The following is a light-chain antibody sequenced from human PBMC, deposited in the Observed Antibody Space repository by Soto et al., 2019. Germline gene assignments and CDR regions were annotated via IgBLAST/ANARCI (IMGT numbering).Light chain of an antibody. CDR2: ETS. CDR3: QQYNNWPPGT. V-gene: IGKV1-5*03. Sequence: DIQLTQSPSTLSASVGDRVTITCRASQTISSWLAWYQQKPGKAPNLLIYETSNLESGVPSRFSGSGSGTEFTLTISSLQSEDFAVYYCQQYNNWPPGTFGPGTKVDIK. J-gene: IGKJ3*01. CDR1: QTISSW.